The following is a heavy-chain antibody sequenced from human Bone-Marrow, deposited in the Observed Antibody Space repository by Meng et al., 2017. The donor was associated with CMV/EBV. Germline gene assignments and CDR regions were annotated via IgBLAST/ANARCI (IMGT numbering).Heavy chain of an antibody. CDR3: ARGGLNVDTAMVTSPYYYGMDV. CDR1: DYY. D-gene: IGHD5-18*01. J-gene: IGHJ6*02. V-gene: IGHV4-30-4*08. CDR2: IYYSGST. Sequence: DYYWSWIRQPTGKGLEWIGYIYYSGSTYYNPSLKSRVTISVDTSKNQFSLKLSSVTAADTAVYYCARGGLNVDTAMVTSPYYYGMDVWGQGTTVTVSS.